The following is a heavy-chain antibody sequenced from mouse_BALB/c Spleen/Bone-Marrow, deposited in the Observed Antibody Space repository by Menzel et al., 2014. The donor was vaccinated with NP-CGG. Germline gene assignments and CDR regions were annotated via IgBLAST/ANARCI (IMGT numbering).Heavy chain of an antibody. CDR1: GYSFAGYT. J-gene: IGHJ3*01. CDR2: INPYNGGS. V-gene: IGHV1-18*01. Sequence: EVQLQQSGPGLVKPGASMKISCKASGYSFAGYTMNWVKQSHGKNLEWIGLINPYNGGSSYNQKFKGKATLTVDRSSSTAYMELFSLTSEDSAVYYCAREGYGSSYGFAYWGQGTLVTVSA. CDR3: AREGYGSSYGFAY. D-gene: IGHD1-1*01.